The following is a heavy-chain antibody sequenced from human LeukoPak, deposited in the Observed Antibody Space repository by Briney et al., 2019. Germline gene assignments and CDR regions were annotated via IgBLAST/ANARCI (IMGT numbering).Heavy chain of an antibody. CDR2: IYDSVFT. CDR3: ARGVVAAPFDY. Sequence: PSETLSLTCTVSGGSISGYYWSWIRQPPGKGLEWIGYIYDSVFTKYNPSLKSRVTISVDTSKSQFSLKLSSVTAADTAVYYCARGVVAAPFDYWGQGTLVTVSS. J-gene: IGHJ4*02. V-gene: IGHV4-59*01. CDR1: GGSISGYY. D-gene: IGHD2-15*01.